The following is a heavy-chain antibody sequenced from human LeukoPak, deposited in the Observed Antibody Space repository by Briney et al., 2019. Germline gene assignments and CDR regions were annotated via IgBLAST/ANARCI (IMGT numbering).Heavy chain of an antibody. J-gene: IGHJ4*02. D-gene: IGHD1-26*01. CDR3: ARDSPYSDSFAYDY. CDR2: TNLDGSEK. V-gene: IGHV3-7*01. CDR1: GFTFRSYW. Sequence: GGSLRLSCAASGFTFRSYWMSWVRQAPGKGLEWVANTNLDGSEKYYVDSVKGRYTISRDNAKNSLYLQMRSLRAEDTAIYYCARDSPYSDSFAYDYWGQGTLVTVSS.